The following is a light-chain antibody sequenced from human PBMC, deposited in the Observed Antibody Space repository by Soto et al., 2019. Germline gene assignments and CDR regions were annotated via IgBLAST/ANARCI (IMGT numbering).Light chain of an antibody. V-gene: IGKV3-15*01. CDR1: QGISTN. CDR3: QHENNWPPWT. J-gene: IGKJ1*01. Sequence: IVMTQSPVTLSASAGERATISCRASQGISTNLAWYQQKPGQAPRLLIYGASTRHTGIPARCSGGGSGRDDTLTISSRQSEDVAVYYCQHENNWPPWTFGQGTKVETK. CDR2: GAS.